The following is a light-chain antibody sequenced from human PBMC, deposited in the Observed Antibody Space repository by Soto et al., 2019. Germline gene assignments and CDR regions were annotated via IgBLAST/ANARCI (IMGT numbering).Light chain of an antibody. CDR1: QSVNRW. V-gene: IGKV1-5*01. CDR3: QQYDVYWA. Sequence: DIQMIQSPSTLSASVGDRVTITCRASQSVNRWLAWYQQKPGKAPKLLIYDASNLESGVPSRFSGSGAGTEFTLTINRLQPDEFATDYCQQYDVYWAFGQGTKVEIK. CDR2: DAS. J-gene: IGKJ1*01.